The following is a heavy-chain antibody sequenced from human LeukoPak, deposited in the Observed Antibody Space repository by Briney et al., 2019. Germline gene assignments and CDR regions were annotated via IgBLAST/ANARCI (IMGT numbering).Heavy chain of an antibody. CDR3: ASDYGGNSGY. CDR1: GGSISSSSYY. CDR2: IYYSGST. Sequence: SETLSLTCTVSGGSISSSSYYWGWIRQPPGKGLEWIGSIYYSGSTYYNPSLKSRVTISVDTSKNQFSLKLSSVTAADTAVYYCASDYGGNSGYWGQGTLVTVSS. V-gene: IGHV4-39*07. J-gene: IGHJ4*02. D-gene: IGHD4-23*01.